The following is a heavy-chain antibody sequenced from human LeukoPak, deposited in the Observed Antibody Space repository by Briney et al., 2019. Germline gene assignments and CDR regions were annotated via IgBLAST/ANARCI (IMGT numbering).Heavy chain of an antibody. J-gene: IGHJ4*02. D-gene: IGHD5-24*01. CDR1: GGSFSGYH. CDR3: ARGRGDGYNPKYYFDY. CDR2: INHSGST. V-gene: IGHV4-34*01. Sequence: SETLSLTCAVYGGSFSGYHWSWFRQPPGKGLEWIGEINHSGSTNYNPSLKSRVTISVDTSKNQFSLKLSSVTAADTAVYYCARGRGDGYNPKYYFDYWGQGTLVTVSS.